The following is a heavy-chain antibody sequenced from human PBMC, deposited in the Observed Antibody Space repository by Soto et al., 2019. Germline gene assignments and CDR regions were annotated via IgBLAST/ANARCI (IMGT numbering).Heavy chain of an antibody. CDR2: INHRGST. CDR1: GGSFSGYY. D-gene: IGHD2-15*01. J-gene: IGHJ5*02. Sequence: SETLSLTCAVYGGSFSGYYWSWIRQPPGKGLEWIGEINHRGSTNYNPSLRSRVTISVDTSKNQFSLKLSSVTAADTAVYYCARATPRHNWFDPWGQGTLVTVSS. CDR3: ARATPRHNWFDP. V-gene: IGHV4-34*01.